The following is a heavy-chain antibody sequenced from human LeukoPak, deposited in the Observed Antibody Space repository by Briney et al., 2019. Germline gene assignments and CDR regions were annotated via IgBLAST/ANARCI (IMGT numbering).Heavy chain of an antibody. CDR1: GGSISSYY. CDR3: ARASIAAAALDAFDI. Sequence: SETLSLTCTVSGGSISSYYWSWIRQPAGKGLEWIGRIYTSGSTNYNPSLKSRVTMSVDTSKDQFSLKLSSVTAADTAVYYCARASIAAAALDAFDIWGQGTIVTVSS. J-gene: IGHJ3*02. V-gene: IGHV4-4*07. CDR2: IYTSGST. D-gene: IGHD6-13*01.